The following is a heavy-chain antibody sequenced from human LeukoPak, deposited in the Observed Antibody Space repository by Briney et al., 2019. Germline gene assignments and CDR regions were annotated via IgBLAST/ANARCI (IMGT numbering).Heavy chain of an antibody. J-gene: IGHJ4*02. Sequence: PSETLSLTCAVYGGSFSGYYWSWIRQPPGKGLEWIGEINHSGSTNYNPSLKSRVTIPVDTSKNQFSLKLSSVTAADTAVYYCARDHGRITMVRGVNVYPTPFDYWGQGTLVTVSS. D-gene: IGHD3-10*01. CDR1: GGSFSGYY. V-gene: IGHV4-34*01. CDR2: INHSGST. CDR3: ARDHGRITMVRGVNVYPTPFDY.